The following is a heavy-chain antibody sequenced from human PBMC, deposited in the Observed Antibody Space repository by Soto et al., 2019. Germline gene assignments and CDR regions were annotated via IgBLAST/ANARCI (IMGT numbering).Heavy chain of an antibody. D-gene: IGHD2-2*01. CDR1: GGSISSSSYY. CDR3: ARHQRIVVVPAAIDY. CDR2: IYYSGST. Sequence: SETLSLTCTVSGGSISSSSYYWGWIRQPPGKGLEWIGSIYYSGSTYYNPSLKSRVTISVDTSKNQFSLKLSSVTAADTAVYYCARHQRIVVVPAAIDYWGQGTLVTVSS. J-gene: IGHJ4*02. V-gene: IGHV4-39*01.